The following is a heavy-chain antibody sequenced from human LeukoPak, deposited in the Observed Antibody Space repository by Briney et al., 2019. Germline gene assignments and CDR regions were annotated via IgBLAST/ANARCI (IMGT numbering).Heavy chain of an antibody. CDR3: ARDRDGYNYYDY. V-gene: IGHV4-38-2*02. Sequence: SETLSLTCTVSGYSISSGYYWGWIRQPPGKGLEWIGSIYHSGSTYYNPSLKSRVTISVDTSKNQFSLKLSSVTAADTAVYYCARDRDGYNYYDYWGQGTLVTVSS. CDR2: IYHSGST. CDR1: GYSISSGYY. D-gene: IGHD5-24*01. J-gene: IGHJ4*02.